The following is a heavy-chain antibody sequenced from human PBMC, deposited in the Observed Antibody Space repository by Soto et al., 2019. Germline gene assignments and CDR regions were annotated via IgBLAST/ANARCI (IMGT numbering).Heavy chain of an antibody. CDR1: AYNFINYY. CDR3: ARDGWFSALRIPFGMDV. V-gene: IGHV1-46*01. CDR2: INPNGGST. J-gene: IGHJ6*02. D-gene: IGHD3-3*01. Sequence: QAHLVQSGAEVKIPGASVKVSCKASAYNFINYYRHWVKRATGQGLEWMGIINPNGGSTTYAQKFQGRVTLTRDTSTRTVYMDLSSLTSEDTALYYCARDGWFSALRIPFGMDVWGQGTTVTVSS.